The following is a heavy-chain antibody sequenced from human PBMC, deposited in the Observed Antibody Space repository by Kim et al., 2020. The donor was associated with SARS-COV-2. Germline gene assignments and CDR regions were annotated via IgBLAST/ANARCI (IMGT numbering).Heavy chain of an antibody. CDR2: ISAYNGNT. CDR1: GYTFTSYG. V-gene: IGHV1-18*01. Sequence: ASVKVSCKASGYTFTSYGISWVRQAPGQGLEWMGWISAYNGNTNYAQKLQGRVTMTTDTSTSTAYMELRSLRSDDTAVYYCASSDFWSGYYPSTLDYWGQGTLVTVSS. J-gene: IGHJ4*02. CDR3: ASSDFWSGYYPSTLDY. D-gene: IGHD3-3*01.